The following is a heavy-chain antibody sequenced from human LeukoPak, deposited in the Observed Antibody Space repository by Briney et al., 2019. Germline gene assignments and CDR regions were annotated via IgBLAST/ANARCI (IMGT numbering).Heavy chain of an antibody. Sequence: SETLSLTCAVYGGSFSGYYWSWIRQPPGKGLEWIGEINHSGSTNYNPSLKSRVTISVHTSKNQFSLKLSSVTAADTAVYYCARSEVGATTTFDYWGQGTLVTVSS. D-gene: IGHD1-26*01. CDR1: GGSFSGYY. CDR2: INHSGST. CDR3: ARSEVGATTTFDY. V-gene: IGHV4-34*01. J-gene: IGHJ4*01.